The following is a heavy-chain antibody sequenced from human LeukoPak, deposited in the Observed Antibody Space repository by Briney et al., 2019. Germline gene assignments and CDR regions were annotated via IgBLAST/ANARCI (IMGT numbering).Heavy chain of an antibody. CDR1: GFTFSSYW. J-gene: IGHJ4*02. V-gene: IGHV3-74*01. CDR3: ARDLSGSYSYFDY. CDR2: IKSDGSHT. D-gene: IGHD1-26*01. Sequence: GESLRLSCAASGFTFSSYWMHWVRQAPGKGLVWVSHIKSDGSHTTYADSVKGRFTISRDNAKNTLYLQMNSLRAEDTAVYYCARDLSGSYSYFDYWGQGILVTVSS.